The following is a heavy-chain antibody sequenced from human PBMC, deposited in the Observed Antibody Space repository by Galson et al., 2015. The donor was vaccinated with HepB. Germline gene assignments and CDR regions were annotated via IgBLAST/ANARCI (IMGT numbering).Heavy chain of an antibody. Sequence: PALVKPTQTLTLTCTFSGFSLSTSGMCVSWIRQPPGKALEWLALIDWDDDKYYSTSLKTRLTISKDTSKNQVVLTMTNMDPVDTATYYCARPSGVSCYLSDDAFDIWGQGTMVTVSS. CDR2: IDWDDDK. CDR1: GFSLSTSGMC. D-gene: IGHD2-15*01. CDR3: ARPSGVSCYLSDDAFDI. J-gene: IGHJ3*02. V-gene: IGHV2-70*01.